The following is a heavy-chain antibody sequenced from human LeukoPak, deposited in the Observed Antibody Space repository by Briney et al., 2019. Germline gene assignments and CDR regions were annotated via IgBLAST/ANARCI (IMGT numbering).Heavy chain of an antibody. Sequence: SVKVSCKASGGTFSSYAISWVRQAPGQGLEWMGGIIPIFGTANYAQKFQGRVTITADKSTSTAYMELSSLRSEDTAVYYCARTYYYDSSGYFYYYYYYMDVWGKGTTVTVSS. J-gene: IGHJ6*03. D-gene: IGHD3-22*01. CDR3: ARTYYYDSSGYFYYYYYYMDV. CDR1: GGTFSSYA. CDR2: IIPIFGTA. V-gene: IGHV1-69*06.